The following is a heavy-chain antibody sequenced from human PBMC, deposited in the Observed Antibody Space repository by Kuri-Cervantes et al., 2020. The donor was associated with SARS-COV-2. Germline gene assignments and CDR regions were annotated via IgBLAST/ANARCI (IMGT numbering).Heavy chain of an antibody. V-gene: IGHV3-23*01. CDR2: ISGSGGST. CDR3: AKEGYYDFWSGPGLFDY. J-gene: IGHJ4*02. CDR1: GFTFSSYA. D-gene: IGHD3-3*01. Sequence: GESLKISCAASGFTFSSYAMSWVRQAPGKGLEWVSAISGSGGSTYYADSVKGRFTISRDNSKNTLYLQMNSLRDEDTAGYYCAKEGYYDFWSGPGLFDYWGQGTLVTVSS.